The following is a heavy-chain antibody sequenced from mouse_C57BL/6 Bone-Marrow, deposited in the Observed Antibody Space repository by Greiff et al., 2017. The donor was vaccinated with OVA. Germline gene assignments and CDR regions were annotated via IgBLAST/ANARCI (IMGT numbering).Heavy chain of an antibody. CDR1: GYAFSSSW. J-gene: IGHJ1*03. D-gene: IGHD1-1*01. CDR2: IYPGDGDT. V-gene: IGHV1-82*01. CDR3: ARLLRYVDV. Sequence: VQLQESGPELVKPGASVKISCKASGYAFSSSWMNWVKQRPGQGLEWIGRIYPGDGDTNYNGTFKGKATLTADKSSSTAYMQLSSLTSEDSAFYCGARLLRYVDVWGTGTTVTVSS.